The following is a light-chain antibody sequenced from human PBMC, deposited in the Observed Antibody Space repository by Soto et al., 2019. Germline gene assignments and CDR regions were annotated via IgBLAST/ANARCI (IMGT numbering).Light chain of an antibody. Sequence: QSALTQPASVSGSPGQSITISCTGTSSDVGGYNYVSWYQQHPGKVPKLIIYDVSNRPSGVSNRFSGSKSGNTASLTISGLQAEDEADYYCNSYTSSSTLYAFGTGTKLTVL. V-gene: IGLV2-14*01. CDR1: SSDVGGYNY. J-gene: IGLJ1*01. CDR2: DVS. CDR3: NSYTSSSTLYA.